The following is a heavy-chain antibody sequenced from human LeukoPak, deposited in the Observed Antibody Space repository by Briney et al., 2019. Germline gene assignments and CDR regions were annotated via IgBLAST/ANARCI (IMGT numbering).Heavy chain of an antibody. CDR1: GFTVSSNY. D-gene: IGHD1-26*01. V-gene: IGHV3-53*01. CDR2: FYSGGTT. CDR3: AREATNAYSGSYWAFDI. J-gene: IGHJ3*02. Sequence: GGSLRLSCAASGFTVSSNYMSWSRKPQGKGLGGSPVFYSGGTTYYAASVKGRFTISRDNSKNTLYLQMNSLRAEDTAVYYCAREATNAYSGSYWAFDIWGQGTMVTVSS.